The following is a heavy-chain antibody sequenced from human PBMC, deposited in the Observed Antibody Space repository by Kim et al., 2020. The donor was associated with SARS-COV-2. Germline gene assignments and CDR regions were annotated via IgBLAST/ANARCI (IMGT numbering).Heavy chain of an antibody. D-gene: IGHD3-16*01. CDR1: GFTFSSYS. J-gene: IGHJ4*02. V-gene: IGHV3-21*01. CDR3: ARGTDLRLGELFLFDY. Sequence: GGSLRLSCAASGFTFSSYSMNWVRQAPGKGLEWVSSISSSSSYIYYADSVKGRFTISRDNAKNSLYLQMNSLRAEDTAVYYCARGTDLRLGELFLFDYWGQGTLVTVSS. CDR2: ISSSSSYI.